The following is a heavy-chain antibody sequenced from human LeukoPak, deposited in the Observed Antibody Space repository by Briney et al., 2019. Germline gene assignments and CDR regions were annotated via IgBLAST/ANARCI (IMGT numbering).Heavy chain of an antibody. V-gene: IGHV1-2*02. CDR1: GGTFSSYA. D-gene: IGHD6-13*01. Sequence: ASVKVSCKASGGTFSSYAFSWVRQAPGQGLEWMGGINPNSGGTNFAQKFQGRVTMTRDTSISTAYMELSRLTSDDTAVYYCARDHREVAAAEIDYWGQGTLVTVSS. CDR2: INPNSGGT. CDR3: ARDHREVAAAEIDY. J-gene: IGHJ4*02.